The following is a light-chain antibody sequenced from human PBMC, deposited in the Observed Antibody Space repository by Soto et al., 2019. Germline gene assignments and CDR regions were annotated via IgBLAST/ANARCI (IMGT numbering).Light chain of an antibody. CDR3: ASWNYSLYGYV. CDR2: NNH. CDR1: RSNIGSNN. Sequence: QSVLTQPPSASGIPGQRVTISCSGSRSNIGSNNVNWYQQLPGTAPRLLTFNNHLRPSVVPDRFSGSKSGTSASLAISGLQSEDEGDYYWASWNYSLYGYVFGTGTKVTVL. V-gene: IGLV1-44*01. J-gene: IGLJ1*01.